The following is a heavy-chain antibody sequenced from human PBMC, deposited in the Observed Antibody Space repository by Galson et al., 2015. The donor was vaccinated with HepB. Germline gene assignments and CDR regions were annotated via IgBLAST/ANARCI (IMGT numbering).Heavy chain of an antibody. J-gene: IGHJ1*01. D-gene: IGHD3-10*01. CDR3: AKFPGSYYNVEYFQH. Sequence: SLRLSCAASGFTFSSYAMSWVRQAPGKGLEWVSAISGSGGSTYYADSVKGRFTISRDNSKNTLYLQMNSLRAEDTAVYYCAKFPGSYYNVEYFQHWGQGTLVTVSS. CDR2: ISGSGGST. V-gene: IGHV3-23*01. CDR1: GFTFSSYA.